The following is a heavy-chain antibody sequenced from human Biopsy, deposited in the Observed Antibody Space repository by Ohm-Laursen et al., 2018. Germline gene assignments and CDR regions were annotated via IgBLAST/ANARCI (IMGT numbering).Heavy chain of an antibody. CDR1: GGSISGSS. CDR2: ISYSGST. CDR3: AKHGSGWTGDDALHI. J-gene: IGHJ3*02. D-gene: IGHD6-19*01. Sequence: SETLSLTCTVSGGSISGSSWSWIRQAPGRGLEWVGYISYSGSTSNNPSLKSRITISVYTSNTQISLKVPSVTAADTAVYYCAKHGSGWTGDDALHIWGQGTMVTVSS. V-gene: IGHV4-59*08.